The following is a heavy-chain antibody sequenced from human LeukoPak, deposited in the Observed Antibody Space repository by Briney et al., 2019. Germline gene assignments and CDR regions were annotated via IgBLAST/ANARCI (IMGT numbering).Heavy chain of an antibody. CDR3: AKEIAVAGIDY. D-gene: IGHD6-19*01. V-gene: IGHV3-30*18. CDR2: ISYDGSNK. CDR1: GFTFSSYG. J-gene: IGHJ4*02. Sequence: PGGSLRLSCAASGFTFSSYGMHWVRQAPGKGLEWVAVISYDGSNKYHADSVKGRFTISRDNSKNTLYLQMNSLRAEDTAVYYCAKEIAVAGIDYWGQGTLVTVSS.